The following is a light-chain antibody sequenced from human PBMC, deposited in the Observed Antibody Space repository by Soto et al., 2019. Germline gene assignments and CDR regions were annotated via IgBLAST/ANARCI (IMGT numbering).Light chain of an antibody. Sequence: QSVLTQPPSASGTPGQRVTISCSGSTSNIGSHSVNWFQHLPGTAPKLLIITNNQRPSGVPDRFSGYKSGTSASLVISGLQSEDEADYYCATWDDSLKGAFGTGTKVTVL. CDR3: ATWDDSLKGA. CDR2: TNN. CDR1: TSNIGSHS. J-gene: IGLJ1*01. V-gene: IGLV1-44*01.